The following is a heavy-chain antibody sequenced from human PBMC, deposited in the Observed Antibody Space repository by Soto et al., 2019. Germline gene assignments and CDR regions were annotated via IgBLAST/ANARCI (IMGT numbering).Heavy chain of an antibody. J-gene: IGHJ6*02. Sequence: EVQLVESGGGLVKPGGSLRLSCVASGFTFSGYSINWVRQAPGKGLEWVSYISGPIIYIYYADSVKGRFTISRDNAKREVYLQMNSLRAEDTAVYYCASGFRNGFNVWGQGTTVSVSS. V-gene: IGHV3-21*01. CDR1: GFTFSGYS. CDR3: ASGFRNGFNV. D-gene: IGHD2-8*01. CDR2: ISGPIIYI.